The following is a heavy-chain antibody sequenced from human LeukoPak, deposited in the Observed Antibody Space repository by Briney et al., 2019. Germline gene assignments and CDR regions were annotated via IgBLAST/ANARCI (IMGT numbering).Heavy chain of an antibody. CDR1: GFTFSSYS. CDR2: ISSSGSTI. CDR3: ARDVYYDYVWGSSGY. Sequence: GGSLRLSCAASGFTFSSYSMNWVRQAPGKGLEWVSYISSSGSTIYYADSVKGRFTISRDNAKNSLYLQMNSLRAEDTAVYYCARDVYYDYVWGSSGYWGQGTLVTVSS. D-gene: IGHD3-16*01. V-gene: IGHV3-48*04. J-gene: IGHJ4*02.